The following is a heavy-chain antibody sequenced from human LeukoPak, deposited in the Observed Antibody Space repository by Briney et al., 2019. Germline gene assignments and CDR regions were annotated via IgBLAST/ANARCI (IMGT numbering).Heavy chain of an antibody. CDR1: GFTFSSYG. Sequence: GGSLRLSCAASGFTFSSYGMHWVRQAPGKGLEWVAVVWYDGSKKYSADSVKGRITISRDDSKNTLYLQMNSLRAEDTAVYYCARDQDPYYDFWSALKGSAFDIWGQGTMVTVSS. CDR3: ARDQDPYYDFWSALKGSAFDI. J-gene: IGHJ3*02. D-gene: IGHD3-3*01. V-gene: IGHV3-33*01. CDR2: VWYDGSKK.